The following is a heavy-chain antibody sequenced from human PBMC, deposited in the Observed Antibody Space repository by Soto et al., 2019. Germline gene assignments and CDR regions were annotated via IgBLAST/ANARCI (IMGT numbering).Heavy chain of an antibody. V-gene: IGHV3-23*01. J-gene: IGHJ4*02. Sequence: EVQLLESGGALVQPGGSLTVACEASGFTFGDYAMAWVRQAPGKGLEWVSGMSGTRTSIYYADSVRGRFTISRDNAKNTLYLQMKGLGVEDTAIYYCAKVGGSLMSWYDFDSWGQGTLVTVSS. D-gene: IGHD1-26*01. CDR1: GFTFGDYA. CDR3: AKVGGSLMSWYDFDS. CDR2: MSGTRTSI.